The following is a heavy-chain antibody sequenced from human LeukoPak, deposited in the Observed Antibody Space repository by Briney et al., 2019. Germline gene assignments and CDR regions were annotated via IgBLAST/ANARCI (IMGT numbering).Heavy chain of an antibody. Sequence: ASVKGSCKASGGTFSSYAISWVRQAPGQGLEWMGRIIPIFGIANYAQKFQGRVTITADKSTSTAYMELSSLRSVDTAVYYCARTQAVTIFGVVTLGYYGMDVWGQGATVTVSS. V-gene: IGHV1-69*04. D-gene: IGHD3-3*01. J-gene: IGHJ6*02. CDR3: ARTQAVTIFGVVTLGYYGMDV. CDR1: GGTFSSYA. CDR2: IIPIFGIA.